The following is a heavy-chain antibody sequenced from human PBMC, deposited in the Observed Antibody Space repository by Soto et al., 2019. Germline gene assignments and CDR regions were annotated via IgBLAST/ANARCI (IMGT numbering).Heavy chain of an antibody. CDR3: ARGQFGTPRYFLDY. D-gene: IGHD3-16*01. CDR2: IWSDGTNQ. Sequence: QVQLVESGGGVVQPGRSLSLSCAASGFSFNNHGMHWVRQAPGRGLEWVAGIWSDGTNQYYGDSVKDRFTISRDNFKYTVTLQMSSLTTDDTAVYYCARGQFGTPRYFLDYWGQGTLVTVSS. CDR1: GFSFNNHG. J-gene: IGHJ4*02. V-gene: IGHV3-33*01.